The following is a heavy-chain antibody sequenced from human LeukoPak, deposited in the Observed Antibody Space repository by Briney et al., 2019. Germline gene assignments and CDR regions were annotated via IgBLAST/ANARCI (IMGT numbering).Heavy chain of an antibody. V-gene: IGHV4-34*01. Sequence: SETLSLTCAVSGGPFSGYFWSWIRQSSGKGLEWIGEIHNSGTTNYNPSLNSRVTISEDTSKHQFYLNLSSVTAADTAVYYCARRYYYNLGSFPFDFWGQGPLVTVSS. CDR3: ARRYYYNLGSFPFDF. J-gene: IGHJ4*02. CDR2: IHNSGTT. CDR1: GGPFSGYF. D-gene: IGHD3-10*01.